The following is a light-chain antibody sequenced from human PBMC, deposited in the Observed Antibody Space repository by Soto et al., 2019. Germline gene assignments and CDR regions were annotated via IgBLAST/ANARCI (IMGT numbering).Light chain of an antibody. Sequence: DIQMTQSPSSLSASVGDRVTITCRASQIITSHLNWYQQTPGKAPKLLIYAASSLQSGVPSRFSGSGSGTDFTLTISSLQPEDSATYYCQQSSSSPRTFGQGTKLEIK. CDR3: QQSSSSPRT. V-gene: IGKV1-39*01. CDR1: QIITSH. J-gene: IGKJ2*01. CDR2: AAS.